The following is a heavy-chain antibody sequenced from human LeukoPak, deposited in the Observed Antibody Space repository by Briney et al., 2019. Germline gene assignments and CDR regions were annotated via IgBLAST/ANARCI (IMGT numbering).Heavy chain of an antibody. CDR3: ARWRGRQSEFDY. J-gene: IGHJ4*02. Sequence: PGGSLRLSCAASGFTFRNYAMTWVRQAPGKGLEWVAHIKEDESDEYYVDSVRGRFTASRDNAKNSVNLQMNSLRVEDTAVYYCARWRGRQSEFDYWGQGTLVTVSS. CDR2: IKEDESDE. D-gene: IGHD1-1*01. CDR1: GFTFRNYA. V-gene: IGHV3-7*01.